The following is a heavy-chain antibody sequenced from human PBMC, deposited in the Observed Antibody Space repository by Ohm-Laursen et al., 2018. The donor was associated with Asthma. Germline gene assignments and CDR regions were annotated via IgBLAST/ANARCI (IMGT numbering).Heavy chain of an antibody. D-gene: IGHD6-19*01. J-gene: IGHJ4*02. CDR2: ISSSSSYI. CDR1: GFTFSSYS. V-gene: IGHV3-21*05. CDR3: ARDLGIAVAGTPFSFDY. Sequence: SLRLSCAASGFTFSSYSMNWVRQAPGKGLEWVSYISSSSSYIYYADSVKGRFTISRDNAKNSLYLQMNSLRAEDTAVYYCARDLGIAVAGTPFSFDYWGQGTLVTVSS.